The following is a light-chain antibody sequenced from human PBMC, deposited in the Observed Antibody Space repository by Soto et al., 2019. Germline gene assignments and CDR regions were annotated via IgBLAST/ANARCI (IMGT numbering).Light chain of an antibody. J-gene: IGKJ2*01. CDR2: KTS. CDR3: LQYNILYT. Sequence: DIQMTQSPSTLSASVGDRVTITCRASQSLSGWLAWYQQKPGKAPKLLIYKTSTLESGVPSRFSGSGSGTQFTLTITSLQPDDFATYSCLQYNILYTFGQGTKVDIK. CDR1: QSLSGW. V-gene: IGKV1-5*03.